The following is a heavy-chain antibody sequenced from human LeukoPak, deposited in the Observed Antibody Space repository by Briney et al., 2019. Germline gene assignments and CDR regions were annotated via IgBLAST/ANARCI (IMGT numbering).Heavy chain of an antibody. CDR2: ISSGGNTV. D-gene: IGHD6-19*01. Sequence: GGSLRLSCAASGVTFSSYEMNWVRQAPGKGLEWVSYISSGGNTVHYADSVKGRFTISRDNTKNSLYLQMNSLRAEDTAVYYCARVPGSSGWNYYFDYWDQGTLVTVSS. CDR3: ARVPGSSGWNYYFDY. V-gene: IGHV3-48*03. CDR1: GVTFSSYE. J-gene: IGHJ4*02.